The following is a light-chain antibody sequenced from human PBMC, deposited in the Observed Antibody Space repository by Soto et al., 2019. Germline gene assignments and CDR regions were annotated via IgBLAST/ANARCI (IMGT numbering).Light chain of an antibody. CDR3: CSYAGSSTVV. J-gene: IGLJ2*01. CDR2: EVS. Sequence: QSALTQPASVSGSPGQSITISCTGTSSDVGSYNLVSWYQQHPGKAPKLMIYEVSKRPSGVSNRFSGSKSGNTASLTISGLQAEYEADYYCCSYAGSSTVVFGEGTKPTVL. CDR1: SSDVGSYNL. V-gene: IGLV2-23*02.